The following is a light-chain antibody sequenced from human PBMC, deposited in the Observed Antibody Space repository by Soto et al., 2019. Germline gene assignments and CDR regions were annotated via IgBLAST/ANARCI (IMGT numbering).Light chain of an antibody. V-gene: IGKV3-20*01. CDR3: QHPWT. J-gene: IGKJ1*01. CDR2: GAS. Sequence: EIVLTQSPGTLSLSPGERATLSCRASQSVDSVYLAWYQHKPGQAPRLLIYGASIRATGIPDRFSGCGSGTDFTLTISRLEPEDFAVYYCQHPWTFGQGTKVEIK. CDR1: QSVDSVY.